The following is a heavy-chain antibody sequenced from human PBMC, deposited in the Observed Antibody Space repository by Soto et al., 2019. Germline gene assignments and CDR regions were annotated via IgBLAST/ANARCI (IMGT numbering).Heavy chain of an antibody. CDR1: GFTFSDYY. CDR2: ISSSGSTI. CDR3: ARDRLEATLDFMVRDQTMPGGVDP. V-gene: IGHV3-11*01. Sequence: GGSLRLSCAASGFTFSDYYMSWIRQAPGKGLEWVSYISSSGSTIYYADSVKGRFTISRDNAKNSLYRQMNSLRAEDTAVYYCARDRLEATLDFMVRDQTMPGGVDPWGQGTLVTVSS. D-gene: IGHD3-10*01. J-gene: IGHJ5*02.